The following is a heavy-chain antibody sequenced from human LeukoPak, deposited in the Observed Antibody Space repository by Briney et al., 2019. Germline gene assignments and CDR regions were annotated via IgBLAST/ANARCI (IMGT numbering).Heavy chain of an antibody. Sequence: SVKVSCKASGGTFSSYAISWVRQAPGQGLEWVGGIIPIFGRANYAQKFQGRVTITTDESTSTASMELSSLRSEDTAVYSCARDPPYCSSTSCLNDAFDIWGQGTMVTVSS. V-gene: IGHV1-69*05. CDR2: IIPIFGRA. J-gene: IGHJ3*02. D-gene: IGHD2-2*01. CDR1: GGTFSSYA. CDR3: ARDPPYCSSTSCLNDAFDI.